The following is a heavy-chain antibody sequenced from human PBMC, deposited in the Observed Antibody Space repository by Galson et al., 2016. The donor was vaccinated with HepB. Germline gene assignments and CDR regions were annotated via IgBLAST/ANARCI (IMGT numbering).Heavy chain of an antibody. CDR3: ARGPMAHYYGMDV. J-gene: IGHJ6*02. Sequence: SVKVSCKASRYVFSSYWLHWVRQAPGQGLEWVGVINPGSGNRLYARNFQGRVTMTIDTSTCTRYMGVRSLTSDDMAVYFCARGPMAHYYGMDVWGQGTTVTVSS. V-gene: IGHV1-46*01. D-gene: IGHD2-8*01. CDR2: INPGSGNR. CDR1: RYVFSSYW.